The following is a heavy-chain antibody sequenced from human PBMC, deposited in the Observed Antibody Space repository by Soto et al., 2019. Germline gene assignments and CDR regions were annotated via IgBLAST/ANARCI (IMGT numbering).Heavy chain of an antibody. Sequence: QVQLVQSGAEVKKPGSSVKVSCKASGGTFSSYAISWVRQAPGQGLEWMGGLIPIFGTANYAEKFQGRVTITADESTSTAYMELSSLRSEDTAVYYCARDDDYGDYGYYFDYWGQGTLVTVSS. CDR1: GGTFSSYA. CDR3: ARDDDYGDYGYYFDY. D-gene: IGHD4-17*01. J-gene: IGHJ4*02. CDR2: LIPIFGTA. V-gene: IGHV1-69*01.